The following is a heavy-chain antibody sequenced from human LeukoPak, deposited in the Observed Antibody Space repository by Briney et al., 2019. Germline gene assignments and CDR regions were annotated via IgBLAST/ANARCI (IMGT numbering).Heavy chain of an antibody. V-gene: IGHV3-15*01. J-gene: IGHJ6*02. CDR2: IKSESEGETT. CDR3: ATSNHIATIPVVLRDLYYRLDV. CDR1: GLTVTNVW. D-gene: IGHD2-21*01. Sequence: PGGSLRLSCAVFGLTVTNVWMTWVRQVPGKGLEWIGRIKSESEGETTDYAAPVRGRFTMSRDVSKNTLHLQMEGLKTGDTAIYYCATSNHIATIPVVLRDLYYRLDVWGQGTAVTVSS.